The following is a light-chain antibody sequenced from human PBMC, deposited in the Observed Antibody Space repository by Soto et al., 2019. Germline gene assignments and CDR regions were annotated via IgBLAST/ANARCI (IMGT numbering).Light chain of an antibody. CDR1: QSVSSSY. V-gene: IGKV3-20*01. Sequence: EIVLTQSPGTLSFSPGGRATLSCRASQSVSSSYLAWYQQKPGQAPRLLIYGASSRATGIPDRFSGSGSGTDFTLTISRLEPEDFAVYYCQQYGSSPRTFCQGTKVDIK. CDR3: QQYGSSPRT. J-gene: IGKJ1*01. CDR2: GAS.